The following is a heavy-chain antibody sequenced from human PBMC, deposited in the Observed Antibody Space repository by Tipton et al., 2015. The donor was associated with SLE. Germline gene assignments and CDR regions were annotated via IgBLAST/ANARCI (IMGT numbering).Heavy chain of an antibody. J-gene: IGHJ3*02. CDR3: ARVRSQRDAFDM. CDR2: INQDGSEK. D-gene: IGHD5-18*01. Sequence: SLRLSCAASGFTFTNYWMTWVRQAPGKGLEWVANINQDGSEKYYVDSVKGRFTISRDNAKNSLYLQMNSLRAEDTAVYFCARVRSQRDAFDMWGQGTMVTVSS. V-gene: IGHV3-7*01. CDR1: GFTFTNYW.